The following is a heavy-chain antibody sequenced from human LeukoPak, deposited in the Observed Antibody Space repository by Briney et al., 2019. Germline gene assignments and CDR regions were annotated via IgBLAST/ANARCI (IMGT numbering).Heavy chain of an antibody. J-gene: IGHJ4*02. D-gene: IGHD3-10*01. CDR3: ARGRGSLTY. CDR2: FYDTRSP. CDR1: GGSISLYY. V-gene: IGHV4-59*01. Sequence: SETLSLTCTASGGSISLYYWSWIRQPPGKGLEWIGYFYDTRSPKYNPSLERRVTISVDMSRNQFSLNLTSVTAADTAVYYCARGRGSLTYWGQGTLATVSS.